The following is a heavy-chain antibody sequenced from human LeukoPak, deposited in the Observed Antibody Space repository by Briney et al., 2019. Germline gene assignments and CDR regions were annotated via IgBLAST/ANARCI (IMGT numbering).Heavy chain of an antibody. CDR3: AKDPRGGSSPYGPPGL. CDR1: GFTFSSYA. Sequence: GGSLRLSCAASGFTFSSYAMSWVRQAPGKGLEWVSAISGSGGSTYYADSVKGRFTISRDNSKNTLYLQMNSLRAEDTAVYYCAKDPRGGSSPYGPPGLWGRGTLVTASS. CDR2: ISGSGGST. J-gene: IGHJ2*01. V-gene: IGHV3-23*01. D-gene: IGHD6-13*01.